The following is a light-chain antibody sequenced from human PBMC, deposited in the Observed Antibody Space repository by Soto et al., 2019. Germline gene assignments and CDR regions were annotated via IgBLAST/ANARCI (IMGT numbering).Light chain of an antibody. Sequence: ETVLTQSPGTLSLSPGEGATLSCRASQSVPSSFLGWYQQKPGQAPRLLIYGASSRATGIPDRFSGRGSGTDFTLTISRLEPEDVAVYYCQQYGSSPITFGQGTRLEIK. CDR1: QSVPSSF. CDR3: QQYGSSPIT. V-gene: IGKV3-20*01. CDR2: GAS. J-gene: IGKJ5*01.